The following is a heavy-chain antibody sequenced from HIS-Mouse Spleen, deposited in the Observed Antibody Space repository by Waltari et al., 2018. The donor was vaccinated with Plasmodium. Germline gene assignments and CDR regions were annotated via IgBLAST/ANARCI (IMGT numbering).Heavy chain of an antibody. CDR1: GGSISSYY. V-gene: IGHV4-59*01. Sequence: QVQLQESGPGLVKPSETLSLTCTVSGGSISSYYWSWIRQPPGKGLEWIADIYYSGGTNDNPSLKSRVTISVDTSKNQFSLKRSSVTAADTAVFYCARGGYSSSSYYFDYWGQGTLVTVSS. J-gene: IGHJ4*02. D-gene: IGHD6-6*01. CDR3: ARGGYSSSSYYFDY. CDR2: IYYSGGT.